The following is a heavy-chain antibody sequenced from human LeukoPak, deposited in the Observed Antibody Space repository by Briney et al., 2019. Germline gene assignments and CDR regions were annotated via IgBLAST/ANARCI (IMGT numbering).Heavy chain of an antibody. D-gene: IGHD5-24*01. CDR1: GGTFSSYA. V-gene: IGHV1-69*13. CDR2: IIPIFGTA. Sequence: ASVKVSCKASGGTFSSYAISWVRQAPGQGLEWMGGIIPIFGTANYAQKFQGRVTITADESTSTAYMELSSLRSEDTAVYYCASRDSYNFDFDYWGQGTLVTVSS. J-gene: IGHJ4*02. CDR3: ASRDSYNFDFDY.